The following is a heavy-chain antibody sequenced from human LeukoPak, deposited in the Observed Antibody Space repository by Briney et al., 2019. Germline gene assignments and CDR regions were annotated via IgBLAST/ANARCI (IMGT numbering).Heavy chain of an antibody. CDR3: ASDRVGELLVLYNWFDL. V-gene: IGHV1-2*02. CDR2: INPNIGCT. Sequence: GSSVKVSCKASGYTFTGYYMHLVRQAPAQGIEWIGWINPNIGCTNYAQKSQGRVTMTRDRSNSTDYMDLSRLRSDDPTVYCCASDRVGELLVLYNWFDLWGQGTLVTVFS. J-gene: IGHJ5*02. CDR1: GYTFTGYY. D-gene: IGHD3-10*01.